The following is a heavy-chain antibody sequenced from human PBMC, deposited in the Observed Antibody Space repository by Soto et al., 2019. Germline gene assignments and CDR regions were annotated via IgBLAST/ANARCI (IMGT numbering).Heavy chain of an antibody. CDR2: VYYSGST. Sequence: SKTLSLTCTVAGASISSSYWSWIRQSPGKGLEWIGYVYYSGSTNYNPSLKSRVTISVDTSKNQFSLKLRSVTAADTAVYYCARGYYDSRGQSNTFDIWGQGTMVTVSS. CDR3: ARGYYDSRGQSNTFDI. J-gene: IGHJ3*02. D-gene: IGHD3-22*01. V-gene: IGHV4-59*01. CDR1: GASISSSY.